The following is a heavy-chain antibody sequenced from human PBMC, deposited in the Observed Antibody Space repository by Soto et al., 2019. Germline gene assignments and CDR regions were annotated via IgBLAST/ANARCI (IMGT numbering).Heavy chain of an antibody. V-gene: IGHV3-48*01. Sequence: GGSLRLSCAASGFTFSSYSMNWVRQAPGKGLEWVSYISSSSSTIYYADSVKGRFTISRDNAKNSLYLQMNSLRAEDTAVYYCARDLEGYSGYDLRYFDYWGQGTLVTVSS. J-gene: IGHJ4*02. CDR3: ARDLEGYSGYDLRYFDY. CDR1: GFTFSSYS. CDR2: ISSSSSTI. D-gene: IGHD5-12*01.